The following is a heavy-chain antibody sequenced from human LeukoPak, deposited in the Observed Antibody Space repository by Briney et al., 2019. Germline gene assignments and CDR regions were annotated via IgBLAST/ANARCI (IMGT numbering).Heavy chain of an antibody. CDR1: GFTFSSYA. CDR3: ANHGVYSGSYSMDV. V-gene: IGHV3-23*01. J-gene: IGHJ6*02. Sequence: GGSLRLSCAASGFTFSSYAMSWVRQAPGKGLEWVSTFGNSAHYADSVKGRFTISRDNSKNTLYLQMNSLRADDTAVYYCANHGVYSGSYSMDVWGQGTTVIVSS. CDR2: FGNSA. D-gene: IGHD1-26*01.